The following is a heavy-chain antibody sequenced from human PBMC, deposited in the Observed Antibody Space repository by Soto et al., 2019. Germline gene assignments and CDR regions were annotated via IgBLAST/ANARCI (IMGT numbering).Heavy chain of an antibody. J-gene: IGHJ4*02. CDR3: ARSVGGSNVNLDY. CDR1: Y. Sequence: YWGWIRQPPGKGLEWIGTIYYSGSTYYNPSLKSRVTISVDTSKNQFSLKLSSVTAADTAVYYCARSVGGSNVNLDYWGQGTLVTVSS. D-gene: IGHD3-10*01. CDR2: IYYSGST. V-gene: IGHV4-39*01.